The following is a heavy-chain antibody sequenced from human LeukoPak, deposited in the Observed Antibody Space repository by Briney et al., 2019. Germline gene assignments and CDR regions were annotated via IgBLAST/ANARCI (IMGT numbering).Heavy chain of an antibody. CDR3: ARLEVVTTANWFDP. CDR2: IYHSGST. J-gene: IGHJ5*02. CDR1: GGSISSSNW. V-gene: IGHV4-4*02. Sequence: SGTLSLTCAVSGGSISSSNWWSWVRQPPGKGLEWIGEIYHSGSTNYNPSLKSRVTIPVDKSKNQFSLKLSSVTAADTAVYYCARLEVVTTANWFDPWGQGTLVTVSS. D-gene: IGHD2-21*02.